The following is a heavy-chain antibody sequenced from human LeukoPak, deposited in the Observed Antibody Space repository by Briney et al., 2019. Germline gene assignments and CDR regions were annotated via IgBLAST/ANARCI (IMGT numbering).Heavy chain of an antibody. V-gene: IGHV1-69*05. CDR3: VRDSSGGDYGLAVYDAFDI. D-gene: IGHD4-17*01. J-gene: IGHJ3*02. CDR1: GGTFSSYA. Sequence: ASVKVSCKASGGTFSSYAISWVRQAPGQGLEWMGGIIPIFGTANYAQKFQGRVTITTDESTSTAYMELSSLRSEDTAVYYCVRDSSGGDYGLAVYDAFDIWGQGTMVTVSS. CDR2: IIPIFGTA.